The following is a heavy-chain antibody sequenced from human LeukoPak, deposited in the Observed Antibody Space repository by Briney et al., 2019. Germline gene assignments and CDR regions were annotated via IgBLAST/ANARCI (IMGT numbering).Heavy chain of an antibody. V-gene: IGHV3-7*01. Sequence: GGSLRLSCAASGFTFSDFWMSWVRQAPGKGPEWVANIKYDGGESYYVDSVKGRFTISRDNAKNSLYLQMSSLRVEDTAIYYCVRGGQRFDPWGQGTLVTVSS. CDR2: IKYDGGES. J-gene: IGHJ5*02. CDR1: GFTFSDFW. CDR3: VRGGQRFDP. D-gene: IGHD3/OR15-3a*01.